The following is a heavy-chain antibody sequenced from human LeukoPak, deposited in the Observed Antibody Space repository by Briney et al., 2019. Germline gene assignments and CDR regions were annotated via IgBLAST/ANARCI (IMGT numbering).Heavy chain of an antibody. V-gene: IGHV3-48*01. Sequence: GGSLRLSCAASGFTFSSYSMNWVRQAPGKGLEWVSYISSSSSTIYYADSVKGRFTISRDNAKNSLYLQMHSLRGEDTAMYYCAREIRSNAGDFDYWGQGTLVTVSS. J-gene: IGHJ4*02. D-gene: IGHD4-11*01. CDR3: AREIRSNAGDFDY. CDR2: ISSSSSTI. CDR1: GFTFSSYS.